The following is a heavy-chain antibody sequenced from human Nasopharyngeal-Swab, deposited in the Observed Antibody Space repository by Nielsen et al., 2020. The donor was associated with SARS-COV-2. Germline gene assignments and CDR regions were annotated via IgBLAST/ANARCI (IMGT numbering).Heavy chain of an antibody. V-gene: IGHV4-34*01. CDR1: GGSFSGYY. CDR3: ARAPGRSYYDYVWGSYRSKDYYFDY. CDR2: INHSGST. D-gene: IGHD3-16*02. Sequence: SETLSLTCAVYGGSFSGYYWSWIRQPPGKGLEWIGEINHSGSTNYNPSPKSRVTISVDTSKNQFSLKLSSVTAADTAVYFCARAPGRSYYDYVWGSYRSKDYYFDYWGLGTLVTVSS. J-gene: IGHJ4*02.